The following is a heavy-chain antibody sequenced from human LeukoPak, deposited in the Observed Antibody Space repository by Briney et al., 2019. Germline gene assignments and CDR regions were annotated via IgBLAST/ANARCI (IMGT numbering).Heavy chain of an antibody. D-gene: IGHD7-27*01. CDR2: IIPILGIA. CDR1: GGTFSSYA. J-gene: IGHJ4*02. V-gene: IGHV1-69*04. CDR3: ARGSRNWEPYDY. Sequence: ASVKVSCKASGGTFSSYAISWVRQAPGQGLEWMGRIIPILGIANYAQKFQGRVTITADKSTSTAYMELRSLRSDDTAVYYCARGSRNWEPYDYWGQGTLVTVSS.